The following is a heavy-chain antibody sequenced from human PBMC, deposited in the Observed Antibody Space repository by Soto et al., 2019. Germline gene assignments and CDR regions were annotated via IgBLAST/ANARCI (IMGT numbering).Heavy chain of an antibody. V-gene: IGHV3-23*01. J-gene: IGHJ2*01. CDR1: GFTFISYA. D-gene: IGHD3-10*01. CDR3: ARKVPGSTTRPDYWYFDL. CDR2: ISGGGDAT. Sequence: EVQLLESGGGLVQPGGSLRLSCAASGFTFISYAMNWVRQAPGKGLQWVSAISGGGDATFYADSVKGRFTISRDNSRNTVTLQMNSLRADDTAMYYCARKVPGSTTRPDYWYFDLWGRGTLVTVSS.